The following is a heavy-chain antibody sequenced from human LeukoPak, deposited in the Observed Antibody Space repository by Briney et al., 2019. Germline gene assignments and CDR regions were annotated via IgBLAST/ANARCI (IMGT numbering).Heavy chain of an antibody. CDR3: AGDLDCSSTSCYTFLDY. J-gene: IGHJ4*02. CDR2: INPNSGGT. V-gene: IGHV1-2*02. CDR1: GYTFTGYY. D-gene: IGHD2-2*02. Sequence: ASVKVSCKASGYTFTGYYMHWVRQALGQGLEWMGWINPNSGGTNYAQKFQGRVTMTRDTSISTAYMELSRLRSDDTAVYYCAGDLDCSSTSCYTFLDYWGQGTLVTVSS.